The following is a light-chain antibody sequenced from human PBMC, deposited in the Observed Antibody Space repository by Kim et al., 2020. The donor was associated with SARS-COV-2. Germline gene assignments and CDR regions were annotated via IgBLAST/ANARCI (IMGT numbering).Light chain of an antibody. V-gene: IGKV3-15*01. Sequence: VSPWERAPLYCTASQSLSTNLAWYQEKPGQAPRLLIYGASTRATGIPARFSGSGSGTEFTLTISSLQSEDFAVYYCQQYNDWPLYSFGQGTKLEI. CDR1: QSLSTN. J-gene: IGKJ2*03. CDR2: GAS. CDR3: QQYNDWPLYS.